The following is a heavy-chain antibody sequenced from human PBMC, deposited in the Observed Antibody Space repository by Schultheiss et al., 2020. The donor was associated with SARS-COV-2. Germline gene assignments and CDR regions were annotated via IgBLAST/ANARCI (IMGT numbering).Heavy chain of an antibody. V-gene: IGHV4-4*02. Sequence: SETLSLTCAVSGGSISSSNWWSWVRQPPGKGLEWIGSIYYSGSTYYNPSLKSRVTISVDTSKNQFSLKLSSVTAADTAVYYCARADNSRPSYFDYWGQGTLVTVSS. CDR1: GGSISSSNW. D-gene: IGHD1-20*01. J-gene: IGHJ4*02. CDR3: ARADNSRPSYFDY. CDR2: IYYSGST.